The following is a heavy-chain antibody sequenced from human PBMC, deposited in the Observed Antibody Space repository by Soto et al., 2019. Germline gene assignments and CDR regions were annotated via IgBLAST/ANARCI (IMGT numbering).Heavy chain of an antibody. J-gene: IGHJ4*02. CDR2: IIPILGIA. CDR3: ARVRYGSGSYYNGYYFDY. V-gene: IGHV1-69*02. CDR1: GGTFSSYT. Sequence: QVQLVQSGAEVKKPGSSVKVSCKASGGTFSSYTISWVRQAPGQGLEWMGRIIPILGIANYAQKFRGRVTIPADKSTSTAYMELSSLRSQDTAVYYCARVRYGSGSYYNGYYFDYWGQGTLVTVSS. D-gene: IGHD3-10*01.